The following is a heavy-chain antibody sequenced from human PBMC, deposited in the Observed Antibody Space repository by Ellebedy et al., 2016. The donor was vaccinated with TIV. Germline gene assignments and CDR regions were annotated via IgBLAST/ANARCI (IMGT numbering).Heavy chain of an antibody. CDR3: ARLGEAFDF. Sequence: GESLKISXKGSGYTFIDYWIGWVRQMPGEGLEWVGIIFPADSETAYSPSFQGHVTISADKSLTTAYLQWRSLKASDTATYYCARLGEAFDFWGQGTMVTVS. J-gene: IGHJ3*01. CDR2: IFPADSET. V-gene: IGHV5-51*01. CDR1: GYTFIDYW.